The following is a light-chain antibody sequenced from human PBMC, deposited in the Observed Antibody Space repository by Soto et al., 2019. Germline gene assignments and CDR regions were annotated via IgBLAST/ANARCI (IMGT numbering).Light chain of an antibody. V-gene: IGLV2-23*01. CDR3: CSYAGSSTGWV. J-gene: IGLJ3*02. CDR1: SSDVGSYNL. CDR2: EGS. Sequence: QSALTQPASVSGSPGQSITISCTGTSSDVGSYNLVSWYQQHPGKAPKLMIYEGSKRPSGGSNRFSGAKSGNTASLTISGLQAEDEADYYCCSYAGSSTGWVFGGGTKLTVL.